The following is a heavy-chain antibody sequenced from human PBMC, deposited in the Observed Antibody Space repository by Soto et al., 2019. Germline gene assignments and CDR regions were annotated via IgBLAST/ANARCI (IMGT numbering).Heavy chain of an antibody. V-gene: IGHV4-59*08. CDR3: ARHKKTGYSSGWYYFDY. CDR2: IYYSGST. CDR1: GGSISSYY. J-gene: IGHJ4*02. Sequence: SETLSLTCTVSGGSISSYYWSWIRQPPGKGLEWIGYIYYSGSTNYNPSLKSRVTISVDTSKNQFSLKLSSVTAADTAVYYCARHKKTGYSSGWYYFDYWGQGTLVTVSS. D-gene: IGHD6-19*01.